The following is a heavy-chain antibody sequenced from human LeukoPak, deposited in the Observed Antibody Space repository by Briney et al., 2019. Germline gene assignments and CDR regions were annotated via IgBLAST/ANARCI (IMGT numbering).Heavy chain of an antibody. CDR1: GYTFTNYW. CDR2: IYPGDSDT. D-gene: IGHD2/OR15-2a*01. CDR3: ARAGYSNRWDGVDY. V-gene: IGHV5-51*04. Sequence: GESLKISCKGSGYTFTNYWIGWVRQMPGKGLEFMGIIYPGDSDTRYSPSFQGQVTISVDKPINTAYLQWSSLKASDSAMYYCARAGYSNRWDGVDYWGQGTLVTVPS. J-gene: IGHJ4*02.